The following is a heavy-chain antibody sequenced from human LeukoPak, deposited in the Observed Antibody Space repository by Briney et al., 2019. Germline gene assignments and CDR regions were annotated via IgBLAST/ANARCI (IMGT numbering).Heavy chain of an antibody. V-gene: IGHV3-48*03. CDR2: ISSSGSTI. Sequence: PGGSLRLSCAASGFTFSSYEMNWVRQAPGKGLEWVSYISSSGSTIYYADSVKGRFTISRDNAKNSLYLQMNSLRAEDTAVYYCASKYGDYVLNWGQGTLVTVSS. CDR1: GFTFSSYE. D-gene: IGHD4-17*01. CDR3: ASKYGDYVLN. J-gene: IGHJ4*02.